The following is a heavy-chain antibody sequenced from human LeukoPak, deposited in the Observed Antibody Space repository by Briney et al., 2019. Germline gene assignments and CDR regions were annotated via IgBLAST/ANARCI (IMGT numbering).Heavy chain of an antibody. CDR3: ATGSLRSAYYFDY. CDR1: GGSISSSSYY. CDR2: IYYSGST. Sequence: SETLSLTCTVSGGSISSSSYYWGWIRQPPGKGLEWIGSIYYSGSTYYNPSLKSRVTISVDTSKNQFSLKLSSVTAADTAVYYCATGSLRSAYYFDYWGQGTLVTVSS. D-gene: IGHD3-10*01. J-gene: IGHJ4*02. V-gene: IGHV4-39*07.